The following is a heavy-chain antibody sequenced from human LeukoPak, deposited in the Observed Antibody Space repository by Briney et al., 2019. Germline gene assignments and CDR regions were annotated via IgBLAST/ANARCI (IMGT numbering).Heavy chain of an antibody. Sequence: SETLSLTCTVSGGSISSSSYYWGWIRQPPGKGLEWIGSIYYSGSTYYNPSLKSRVTISVDTSKNQFSLKLSSVTAADTAVYYCARGMLLSRAFDIWDQGTMVTVSS. CDR3: ARGMLLSRAFDI. D-gene: IGHD2-15*01. J-gene: IGHJ3*02. CDR1: GGSISSSSYY. V-gene: IGHV4-39*01. CDR2: IYYSGST.